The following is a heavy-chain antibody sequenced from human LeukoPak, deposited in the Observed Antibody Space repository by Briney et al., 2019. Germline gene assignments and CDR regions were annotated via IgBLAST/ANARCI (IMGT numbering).Heavy chain of an antibody. CDR1: GFTFSTYA. J-gene: IGHJ2*01. CDR3: ARTPETGVVAPYWYFDL. V-gene: IGHV3-30*04. CDR2: ISYHARNT. Sequence: GRSLRLSCAASGFTFSTYAMHWVHRAPGKGLVWVAVISYHARNTYYADSVKGRFTISSDNSKNTVYLQMNSLRAEDTAVYYCARTPETGVVAPYWYFDLWGRGTLVTVSS. D-gene: IGHD3-22*01.